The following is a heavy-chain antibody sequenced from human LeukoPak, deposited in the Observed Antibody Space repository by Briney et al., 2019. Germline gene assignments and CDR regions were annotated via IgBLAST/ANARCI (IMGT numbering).Heavy chain of an antibody. D-gene: IGHD1-26*01. CDR3: ARSPYSGTYGV. CDR2: INHSGST. J-gene: IGHJ4*02. Sequence: PSETLSLTCAVYGGSFSGYYWSWVRQPPGKGLEWIGEINHSGSTNYNPSLTSRVTISVDTSKNQFSLNLSSVTAADTAVYYCARSPYSGTYGVWGQGTLVTVSS. CDR1: GGSFSGYY. V-gene: IGHV4-34*01.